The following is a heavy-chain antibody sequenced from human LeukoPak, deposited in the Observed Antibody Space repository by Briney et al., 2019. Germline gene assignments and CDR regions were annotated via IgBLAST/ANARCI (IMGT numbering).Heavy chain of an antibody. CDR2: ISAYNGNT. D-gene: IGHD2-2*03. CDR1: GYTFTSYG. CDR3: ARHPVGHCSSTSCQHFDY. Sequence: GASVKVSCKASGYTFTSYGISWVRQAPGQGLEWMGWISAYNGNTNYAQKLQGRVTTTTDTSTSTAYMELRSLRSDDTAVYYCARHPVGHCSSTSCQHFDYWGQGTLVTVSS. J-gene: IGHJ4*02. V-gene: IGHV1-18*01.